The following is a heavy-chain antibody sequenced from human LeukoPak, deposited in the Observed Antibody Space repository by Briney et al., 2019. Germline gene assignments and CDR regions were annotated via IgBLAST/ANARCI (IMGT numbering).Heavy chain of an antibody. Sequence: GGSLRLSCADSGFLFSDFIDHTMVWVRQAPGRGLEWVAIISGSGTGGYTAYADSVKGRFSISRDNAKGTLYLQLKSLRVQDTAVYYCVKDVRITDNLYGWFGPWGQGTLVTVSS. V-gene: IGHV3-23*01. CDR2: ISGSGTGGYT. J-gene: IGHJ5*02. CDR1: GFLFSDFIDHT. D-gene: IGHD1-1*01. CDR3: VKDVRITDNLYGWFGP.